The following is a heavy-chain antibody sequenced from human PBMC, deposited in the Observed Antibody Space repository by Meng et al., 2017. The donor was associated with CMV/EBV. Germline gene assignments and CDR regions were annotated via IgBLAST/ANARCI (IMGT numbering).Heavy chain of an antibody. CDR3: ARSRGYCSSTSCSSVSGGTVYYYYYGMDV. Sequence: GESLKISCAASGFTFSSYWMHWVRQAPGKGLVWVSRINSDGSSTSYADSVKGRFTISRDNAKNTLYLQMNSLRAEDTAVYYCARSRGYCSSTSCSSVSGGTVYYYYYGMDVWGQGTTVTVSS. CDR1: GFTFSSYW. V-gene: IGHV3-74*01. J-gene: IGHJ6*02. CDR2: INSDGSST. D-gene: IGHD2-2*01.